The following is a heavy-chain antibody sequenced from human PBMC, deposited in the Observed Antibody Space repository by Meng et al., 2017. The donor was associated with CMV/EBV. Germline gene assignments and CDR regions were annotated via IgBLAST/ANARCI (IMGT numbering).Heavy chain of an antibody. V-gene: IGHV4-39*01. J-gene: IGHJ5*02. D-gene: IGHD3-22*01. Sequence: SETLSLTCTVSGGSISSSSYYWGWIRQPPGKGLEWIGSIYYSGSTYYNPSLKSRVTISVDTSKNQFSRKLSSVTAADTAVYYCARQGYYYDIGWFDPWGQGTLVTVSS. CDR2: IYYSGST. CDR3: ARQGYYYDIGWFDP. CDR1: GGSISSSSYY.